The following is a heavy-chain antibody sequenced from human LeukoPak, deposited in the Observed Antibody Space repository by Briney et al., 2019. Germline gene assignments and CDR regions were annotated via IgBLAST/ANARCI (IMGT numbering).Heavy chain of an antibody. V-gene: IGHV4-39*07. CDR2: FYSSGST. D-gene: IGHD6-19*01. Sequence: SETLSLTCNVSGDPLNDNLYYWGWIRQSPGKGLEWIGAFYSSGSTSSHSSLKSRVTISVDTSRTQLSLKLDSVTDTDTAVHYCVRDGRFDSACFDSWGPGILVTVSS. CDR1: GDPLNDNLYY. J-gene: IGHJ4*02. CDR3: VRDGRFDSACFDS.